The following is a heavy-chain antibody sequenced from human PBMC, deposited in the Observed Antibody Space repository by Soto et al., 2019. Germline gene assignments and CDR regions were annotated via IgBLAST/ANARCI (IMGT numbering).Heavy chain of an antibody. CDR2: FFHDGKT. J-gene: IGHJ4*02. V-gene: IGHV4-34*12. CDR3: ASARWDY. CDR1: GGSFNANY. Sequence: PSETLSLTCAVSGGSFNANYWSWVRQPPGKGLEWIGEFFHDGKTNYNPSLKSRVTVSVDTSMYQFSLRLTSVTAADTAVYYCASARWDYWGQGTQVSVSS.